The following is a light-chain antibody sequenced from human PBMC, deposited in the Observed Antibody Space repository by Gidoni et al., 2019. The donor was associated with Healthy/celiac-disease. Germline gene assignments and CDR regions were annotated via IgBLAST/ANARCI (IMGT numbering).Light chain of an antibody. J-gene: IGKJ1*01. V-gene: IGKV3-15*01. CDR3: QQYNNWPPWT. Sequence: EIVMTQSPATLSVSPEERATLSCSASQSVNSNLVWYQQKPGQAPRLRIYGASTRATGIPARYSGSGSGTEFTLTISSLQSEDMAVYYCQQYNNWPPWTFXQXTKVXIK. CDR1: QSVNSN. CDR2: GAS.